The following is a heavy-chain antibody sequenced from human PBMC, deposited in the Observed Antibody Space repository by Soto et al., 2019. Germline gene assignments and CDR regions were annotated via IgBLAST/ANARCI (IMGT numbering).Heavy chain of an antibody. D-gene: IGHD3-22*01. CDR3: ARDLATTYYYDSSGYYYTY. CDR2: INAGNGNT. Sequence: GASVKVSCKASGYTFTSYAMHWVRQAPRQRLEWMGWINAGNGNTKYSQKFQGRVTITRDTSASTAYMELSSLRSEDTAVYYCARDLATTYYYDSSGYYYTYWGQGTLVTVSS. V-gene: IGHV1-3*01. CDR1: GYTFTSYA. J-gene: IGHJ4*02.